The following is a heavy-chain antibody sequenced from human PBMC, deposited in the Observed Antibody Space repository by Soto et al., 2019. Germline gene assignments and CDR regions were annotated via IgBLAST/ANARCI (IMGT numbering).Heavy chain of an antibody. CDR2: INAGNGNT. CDR3: ARDDSGFSGSHYIDYFNY. V-gene: IGHV1-3*01. J-gene: IGHJ4*02. CDR1: GYTFISYA. D-gene: IGHD1-26*01. Sequence: ASVKVSCKTSGYTFISYAMHWVRQAPGQRLEWMGWINAGNGNTKYSQKFQGRVTITRDTSASTAYMQLSSLTSEDTAVYYCARDDSGFSGSHYIDYFNYWGQGALVTVSS.